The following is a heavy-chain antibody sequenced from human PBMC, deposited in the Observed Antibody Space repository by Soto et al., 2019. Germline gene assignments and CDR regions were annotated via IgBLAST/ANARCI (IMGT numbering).Heavy chain of an antibody. J-gene: IGHJ4*02. Sequence: GGSLRLSCAASGFTFSSYAMHWVRQAPGKGLEWVAVISYDGSNKYYADSVKGRFTISRDNSKNTLYLQMNSLRAEDTAVYCCARDRIVGATKDDYFDYWGQGTLVTVSS. V-gene: IGHV3-30-3*01. CDR1: GFTFSSYA. CDR3: ARDRIVGATKDDYFDY. D-gene: IGHD1-26*01. CDR2: ISYDGSNK.